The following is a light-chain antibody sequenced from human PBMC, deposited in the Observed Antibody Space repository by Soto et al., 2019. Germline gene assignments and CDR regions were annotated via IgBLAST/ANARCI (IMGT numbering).Light chain of an antibody. CDR2: AAS. CDR3: QSSYSSWLT. CDR1: QGINNY. Sequence: DVQLAQSPSSLSASVGDRVTITCRARQGINNYLNWYQQKPGRDPKLLVYAASTLEDGVPSRFSGSGSGTDLTLTIRALQPEDFAVSCSQSSYSSWLTFGGGTQVEI. J-gene: IGKJ4*01. V-gene: IGKV1-39*01.